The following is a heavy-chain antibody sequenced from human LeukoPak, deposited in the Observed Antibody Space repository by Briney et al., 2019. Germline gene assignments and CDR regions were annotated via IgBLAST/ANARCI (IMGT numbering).Heavy chain of an antibody. V-gene: IGHV1-8*01. CDR3: ARVRVPAVGVWFDP. J-gene: IGHJ5*02. D-gene: IGHD2-2*01. Sequence: ASVKVSCKASGYTFTSYDINWVRQATGQGLEWMGWMNPNSGNTGYAQKFQGRVTMTRNTSISTAHMGLSSLRSEDTAVYYCARVRVPAVGVWFDPWGQGTLVTVSS. CDR1: GYTFTSYD. CDR2: MNPNSGNT.